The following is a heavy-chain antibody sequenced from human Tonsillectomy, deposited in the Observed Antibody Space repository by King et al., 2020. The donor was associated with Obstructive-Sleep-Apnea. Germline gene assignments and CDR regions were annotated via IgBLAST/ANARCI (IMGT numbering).Heavy chain of an antibody. Sequence: VQLVESGGCVVQPGMSLRLSCAASGVTFSNYALHWVRHAPGKGLEWVAVISYDGSNKYYSDSVKGRFTISRDNSKNKLYLQMNSLRPDDTAVYYSARAFGGYDLNFLDYWGQGTLVTVSS. D-gene: IGHD5-12*01. CDR3: ARAFGGYDLNFLDY. CDR1: GVTFSNYA. V-gene: IGHV3-30*04. CDR2: ISYDGSNK. J-gene: IGHJ4*02.